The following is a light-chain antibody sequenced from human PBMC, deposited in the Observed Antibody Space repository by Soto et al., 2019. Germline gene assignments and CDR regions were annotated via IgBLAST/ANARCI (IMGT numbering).Light chain of an antibody. V-gene: IGLV2-11*01. CDR2: DVS. Sequence: QSALTQPRSVSGSPGQSVTISCTGTSSDVGGYTYVSWYQQHPGKAPKLIIYDVSQRPSGVPYRFSGSKSGNTASLTISGLQAEDEADYHCCSYAGSYTHWVFGGGTKLTVL. CDR1: SSDVGGYTY. J-gene: IGLJ3*02. CDR3: CSYAGSYTHWV.